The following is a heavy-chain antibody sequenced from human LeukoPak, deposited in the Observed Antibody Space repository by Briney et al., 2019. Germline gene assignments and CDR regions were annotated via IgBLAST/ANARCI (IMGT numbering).Heavy chain of an antibody. Sequence: PRGSLRLSCAASGFTFSRAWMTWGRQAPGKGLEWVGRIKSKIDGGTTEYAAPVKGRFTISRDDSKNTVYLQMNSLQTEDTAVYYCTTDRRYCSGGTCYYDRNYWGQGTLVTVSS. CDR3: TTDRRYCSGGTCYYDRNY. CDR1: GFTFSRAW. CDR2: IKSKIDGGTT. J-gene: IGHJ4*02. V-gene: IGHV3-15*01. D-gene: IGHD2-15*01.